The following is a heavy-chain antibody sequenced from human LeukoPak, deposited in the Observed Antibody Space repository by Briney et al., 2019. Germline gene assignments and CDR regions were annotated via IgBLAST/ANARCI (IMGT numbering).Heavy chain of an antibody. CDR3: ARDIAWTSRARDYYYYMDV. CDR1: GGSISSSSYY. J-gene: IGHJ6*03. CDR2: IYSSGST. V-gene: IGHV4-61*02. D-gene: IGHD2-15*01. Sequence: SETLSLTCTVSGGSISSSSYYWSWIRQPAGKGLEWIGRIYSSGSTNYNPSLDSRVTMSVDTSKNQFSLKLTSVTAADTAVYYCARDIAWTSRARDYYYYMDVWGRGTTVTVSS.